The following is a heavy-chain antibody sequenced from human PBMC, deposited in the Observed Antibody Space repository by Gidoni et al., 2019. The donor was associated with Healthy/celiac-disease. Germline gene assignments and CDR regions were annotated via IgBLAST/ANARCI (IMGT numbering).Heavy chain of an antibody. Sequence: EVQLVESGGGLVQPGGSLRLSCAASGFTFSSYEMNWVRQAPGKGLEWVSYISSSGSTIYYADSVKGRFTISRDNAKNSLYLQMNSLRAEDTAVYYCARALRYFDRGTNWFDPWGQGTLVTVSS. CDR3: ARALRYFDRGTNWFDP. V-gene: IGHV3-48*03. CDR1: GFTFSSYE. D-gene: IGHD3-9*01. J-gene: IGHJ5*02. CDR2: ISSSGSTI.